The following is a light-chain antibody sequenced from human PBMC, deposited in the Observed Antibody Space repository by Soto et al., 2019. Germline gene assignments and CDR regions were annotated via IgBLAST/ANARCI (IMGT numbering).Light chain of an antibody. J-gene: IGLJ2*01. CDR3: QTWDTGIVV. Sequence: QPVLAQSPSASVSLGASVKLTCTLSSGHSSYAIAWHQQQPEKGPRYLMKLNSDGSHTKGDGIPERFSGSSSGAERFLTISSLQSEDEADYYCQTWDTGIVVFGGGTQLTVL. CDR2: LNSDGSH. V-gene: IGLV4-69*01. CDR1: SGHSSYA.